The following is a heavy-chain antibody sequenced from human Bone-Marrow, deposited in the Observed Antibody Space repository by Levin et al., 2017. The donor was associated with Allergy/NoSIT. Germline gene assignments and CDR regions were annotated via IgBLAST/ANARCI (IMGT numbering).Heavy chain of an antibody. J-gene: IGHJ4*02. Sequence: GGSLRLSCVASGFTFNSYGMHWVRRAPGKGLEWVAVISYDGRNKYYADSVMGRFTISRDNSENTVHLQMNSLRAEDTAVYYCVRSLKSFWSGCFDYWGQGILVTVPS. D-gene: IGHD3-3*01. CDR3: VRSLKSFWSGCFDY. CDR1: GFTFNSYG. CDR2: ISYDGRNK. V-gene: IGHV3-30*03.